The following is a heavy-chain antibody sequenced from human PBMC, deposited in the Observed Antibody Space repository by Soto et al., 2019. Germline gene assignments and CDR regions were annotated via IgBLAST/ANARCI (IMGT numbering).Heavy chain of an antibody. CDR3: ARDLEYSSSPPWFYYYYMDV. J-gene: IGHJ6*03. CDR1: GFTFSSYW. CDR2: IKQDGSEK. Sequence: EVQLVESGGGLVQPGGSLRLSCAASGFTFSSYWMSWVRQAPGKGLEWVANIKQDGSEKYYVDSVKGRFTISRDNAKNSLYLQMYSLRAEDTAVYYCARDLEYSSSPPWFYYYYMDVWGKGTTVTVSS. D-gene: IGHD6-6*01. V-gene: IGHV3-7*01.